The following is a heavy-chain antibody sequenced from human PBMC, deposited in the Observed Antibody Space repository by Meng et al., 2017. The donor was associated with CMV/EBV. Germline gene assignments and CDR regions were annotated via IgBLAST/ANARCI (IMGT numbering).Heavy chain of an antibody. CDR3: AKDRGYGGYYGMDV. J-gene: IGHJ6*02. V-gene: IGHV3-9*01. D-gene: IGHD3-16*01. Sequence: SLRLSGAASGFTFDDYAMHWVRQAPGKGLEWVSGISWNSGSIGYADSVKGRFTISRDNAKNSLYLQMNSLRAEDTALYYCAKDRGYGGYYGMDVWGQGTTVTVSS. CDR1: GFTFDDYA. CDR2: ISWNSGSI.